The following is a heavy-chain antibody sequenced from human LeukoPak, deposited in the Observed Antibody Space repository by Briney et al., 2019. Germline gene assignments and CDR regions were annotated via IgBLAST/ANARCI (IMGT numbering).Heavy chain of an antibody. D-gene: IGHD6-19*01. J-gene: IGHJ4*02. V-gene: IGHV4-59*01. CDR3: ARWSSGWYADY. Sequence: PSETLSLTCTVSGGSIRSYLWSWIRQPPGKGLEWIGYIHYSGSTNYNPSLKSRVTISVDTPMNQFSLRLSSVTAADTAVYYCARWSSGWYADYWGQGTLVTVSS. CDR2: IHYSGST. CDR1: GGSIRSYL.